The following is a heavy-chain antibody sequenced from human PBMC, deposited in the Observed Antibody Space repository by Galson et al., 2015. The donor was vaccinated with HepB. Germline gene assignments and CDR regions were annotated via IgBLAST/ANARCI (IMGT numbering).Heavy chain of an antibody. CDR3: ARDERLVLDN. CDR2: IDSSNSYI. J-gene: IGHJ4*02. V-gene: IGHV3-21*01. D-gene: IGHD6-6*01. CDR1: GFTFSSYT. Sequence: SLRLSCAASGFTFSSYTMKWVRQAPGKGLEWISSIDSSNSYIYYADSVKGRFTISRDNAKNSLYLQMNSLRAEDTAIYYCARDERLVLDNWGQGTLVTVSS.